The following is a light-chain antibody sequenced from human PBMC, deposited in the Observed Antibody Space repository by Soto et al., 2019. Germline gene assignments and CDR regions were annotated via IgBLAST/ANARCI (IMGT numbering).Light chain of an antibody. CDR1: SSNIGAGYA. V-gene: IGLV1-40*01. Sequence: QSVLTQPPSVSGAPGQRVTISCTVSSSNIGAGYAVHWYQQLPGTAPKLLIYGNSNRPSGVPDRFSGSKSGTSASLAITVLQAEDEADYYCQSYDSSLSGSVFGGGTKLTVL. CDR2: GNS. CDR3: QSYDSSLSGSV. J-gene: IGLJ3*02.